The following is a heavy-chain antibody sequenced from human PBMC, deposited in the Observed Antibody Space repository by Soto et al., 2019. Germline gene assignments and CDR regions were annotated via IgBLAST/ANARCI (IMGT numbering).Heavy chain of an antibody. V-gene: IGHV3-23*01. Sequence: PGGSLRLSCAASGFTFSSYAMSWVRQAPGKGLEWVSAISGSGGSTYYADSVKGRFTISRDNSKNTLYLQMNSLRAEDTAVYYCAKEARITMIVVVTHNWFDPWGQGTLATVSS. D-gene: IGHD3-22*01. CDR1: GFTFSSYA. CDR2: ISGSGGST. CDR3: AKEARITMIVVVTHNWFDP. J-gene: IGHJ5*02.